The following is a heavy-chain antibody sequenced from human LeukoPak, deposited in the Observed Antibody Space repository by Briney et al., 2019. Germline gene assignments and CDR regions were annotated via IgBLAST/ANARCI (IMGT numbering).Heavy chain of an antibody. D-gene: IGHD3-22*01. J-gene: IGHJ4*02. Sequence: KPSETLSLTCTVSGYSISSGYFWGWIRQPPGKGLEWIGTIYYSGSTYYNPSLKSRVTISVDTSKNQLSLRLSSVTAADTAVYYCARAKYYYDSSGYPYFDYWGQGTLVTVSS. CDR1: GYSISSGYF. CDR2: IYYSGST. CDR3: ARAKYYYDSSGYPYFDY. V-gene: IGHV4-38-2*02.